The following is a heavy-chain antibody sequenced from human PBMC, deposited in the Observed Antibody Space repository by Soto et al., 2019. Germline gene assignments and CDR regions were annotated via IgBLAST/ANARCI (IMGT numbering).Heavy chain of an antibody. J-gene: IGHJ2*01. D-gene: IGHD4-17*01. CDR2: IIPILGIA. V-gene: IGHV1-69*02. CDR1: GGTFSSYT. CDR3: ARDSGHTETTRRYWYFDL. Sequence: QVQLVQSGAEVKKPGSSVKVSCKASGGTFSSYTISWVRQAPGQGLEWMGRIIPILGIANYAQKFQGRVTLPADKPPSTSYLELRTLRSEDTAVYYCARDSGHTETTRRYWYFDLWGRGTLVTVSS.